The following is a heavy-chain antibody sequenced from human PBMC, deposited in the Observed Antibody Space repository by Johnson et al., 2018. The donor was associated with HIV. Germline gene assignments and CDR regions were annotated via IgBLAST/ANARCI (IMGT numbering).Heavy chain of an antibody. CDR3: AKGLGGAFDI. CDR2: ISYDGSNK. Sequence: VQLVESGGGVVQPGRSLRLSCAASGFTFSSYAMHWVRQAPGKGLEWVAVISYDGSNKYYADSVKGRFTISRDNFKNTLYLQMNSLRAEDTAVYYCAKGLGGAFDIWGQGTMVTVSS. J-gene: IGHJ3*02. V-gene: IGHV3-30*04. CDR1: GFTFSSYA. D-gene: IGHD3-16*01.